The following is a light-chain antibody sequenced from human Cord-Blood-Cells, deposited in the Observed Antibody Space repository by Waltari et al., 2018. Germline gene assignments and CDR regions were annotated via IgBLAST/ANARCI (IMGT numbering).Light chain of an antibody. J-gene: IGLJ3*02. CDR3: AAWDDSLSGRV. V-gene: IGLV1-47*01. Sequence: QSVLTQPPSASGTPGQRVTLACAGSSPNIGSNYVYWYQHLQGTAPQLPIYGNKRRAAGGPDRVAGSKSGTSASLASSGLRSEDEADYYCAAWDDSLSGRVFGGGTKLTVL. CDR2: GNK. CDR1: SPNIGSNY.